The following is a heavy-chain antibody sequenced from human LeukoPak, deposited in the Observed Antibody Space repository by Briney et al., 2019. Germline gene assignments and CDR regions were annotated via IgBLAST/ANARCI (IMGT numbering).Heavy chain of an antibody. CDR1: GGSISSYY. D-gene: IGHD2-15*01. CDR2: IYYSAGT. V-gene: IGHV4-59*01. J-gene: IGHJ4*02. CDR3: ARVVAATLIDY. Sequence: SETLSLTCTVSGGSISSYYWSWIRQPPGKGLEWIGYIYYSAGTNYNPSLKSRVTISVDTSKNQFSLKLSSVTAADTAVYYCARVVAATLIDYWGQGTLVTVSS.